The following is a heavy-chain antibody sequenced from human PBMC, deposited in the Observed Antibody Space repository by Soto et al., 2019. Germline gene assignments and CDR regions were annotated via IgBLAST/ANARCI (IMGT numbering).Heavy chain of an antibody. CDR2: IYYSGST. J-gene: IGHJ4*02. D-gene: IGHD6-13*01. CDR3: ARRTLLRGSSRNFDY. Sequence: QVTLQESGPGLVKPSETLSLTCTVSGGSISSSSYYGGWLRQPPGKGLEWTGSIYYSGSTYYNPALKSLFTISVDTSKNQFSLKLSSVTAADTAVYYCARRTLLRGSSRNFDYWGQGTLVTVSS. CDR1: GGSISSSSYY. V-gene: IGHV4-39*01.